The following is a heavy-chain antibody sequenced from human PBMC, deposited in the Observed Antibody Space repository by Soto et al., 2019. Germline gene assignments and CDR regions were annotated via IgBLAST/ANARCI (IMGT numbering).Heavy chain of an antibody. D-gene: IGHD2-15*01. CDR1: GGSITNYY. CDR3: ARETCYGGSCYAFFDY. CDR2: IYSSGST. V-gene: IGHV4-4*07. Sequence: LSLTFSVSGGSITNYYWDWIRQPAGKGLEWIGRIYSSGSTNYNPSLQSRVTMSVDTSNYQFSLRLSSVTAADTAVYYCARETCYGGSCYAFFDYWGQGILVTVSS. J-gene: IGHJ4*02.